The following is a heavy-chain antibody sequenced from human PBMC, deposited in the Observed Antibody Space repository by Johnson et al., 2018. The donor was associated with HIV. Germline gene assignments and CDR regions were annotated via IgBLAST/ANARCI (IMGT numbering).Heavy chain of an antibody. CDR3: AKEGGIRRVAWELRAYSFDI. CDR2: IHGAIES. J-gene: IGHJ3*02. V-gene: IGHV3-66*01. D-gene: IGHD1-26*01. Sequence: VQLVESGGVFVQRLSCVVSGFIVSRNYINWVRQAPGKGLEWVSIIHGAIESYNADFVKGRSSISRDNSKNTLHPQMNSLTPEDTAVYYCAKEGGIRRVAWELRAYSFDIWGHGTRVSVSS. CDR1: GFIVSRNY.